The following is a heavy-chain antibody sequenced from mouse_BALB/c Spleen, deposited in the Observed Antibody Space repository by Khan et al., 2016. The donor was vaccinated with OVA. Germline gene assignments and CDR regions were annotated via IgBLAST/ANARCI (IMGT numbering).Heavy chain of an antibody. J-gene: IGHJ4*01. CDR1: GFSLTDYA. CDR3: AEDPPYYAMDY. Sequence: QVQLKESGPGLVAPSQSLSITCTVSGFSLTDYAVSWIRQPPGKGLEWLGVIWGGGSKYYNSALKSRLSISKDKSRSKVFLNMDSLQTDDTAMYYCAEDPPYYAMDYWGQGTSVTVSS. V-gene: IGHV2-6-5*01. CDR2: IWGGGSK.